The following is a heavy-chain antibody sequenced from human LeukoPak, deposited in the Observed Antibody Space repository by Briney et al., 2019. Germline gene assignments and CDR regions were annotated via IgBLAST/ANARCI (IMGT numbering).Heavy chain of an antibody. CDR1: GGSIRSSYYY. J-gene: IGHJ5*02. CDR2: IYDSGST. V-gene: IGHV4-39*07. Sequence: PSETLSLTCTVSGGSIRSSYYYWGWIRQPPGKGLEWIGSIYDSGSTYYNPSLKSRVTISVDTSKNQFSLKLNSVTAADTAVYYCARLLSRSTSCDPWGQGTLVTVSS. CDR3: ARLLSRSTSCDP. D-gene: IGHD2-2*01.